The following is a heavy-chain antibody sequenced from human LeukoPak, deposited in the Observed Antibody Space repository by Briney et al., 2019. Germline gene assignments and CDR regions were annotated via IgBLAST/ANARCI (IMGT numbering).Heavy chain of an antibody. V-gene: IGHV6-1*01. CDR3: AKGSVREWLSYFDY. CDR1: GDSVSSNSAA. Sequence: SQTLSLTCAISGDSVSSNSAAWNWIRQSPSRGLEWLGRTYYRTKWYNDYAVSVKSRITPHPDTSQNQFSLQLNSVTPEDTAVYYCAKGSVREWLSYFDYWGQGTLVTVSS. CDR2: TYYRTKWYN. J-gene: IGHJ4*02. D-gene: IGHD6-19*01.